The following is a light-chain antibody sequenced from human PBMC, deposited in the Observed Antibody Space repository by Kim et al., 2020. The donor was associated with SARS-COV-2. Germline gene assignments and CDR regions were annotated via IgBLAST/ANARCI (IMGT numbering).Light chain of an antibody. CDR1: SLRSYY. CDR2: GKN. Sequence: SSELTQDPAVSVALGQTVRITCQGDSLRSYYATWYQQKPGQAPILVIYGKNNRPSGIPDRFSGSSSGNTASLTITGTQAGDEADYYCNSRDSNDTVVFGGGTQLIVL. V-gene: IGLV3-19*01. CDR3: NSRDSNDTVV. J-gene: IGLJ2*01.